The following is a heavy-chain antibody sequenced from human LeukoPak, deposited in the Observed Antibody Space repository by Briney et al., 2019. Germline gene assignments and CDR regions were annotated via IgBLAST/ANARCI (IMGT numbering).Heavy chain of an antibody. J-gene: IGHJ4*02. Sequence: SVKVSCKASGFTFTGSAMQGGRQARGQRLEWIGWIFVVSGNTNYAQKCEERVTITRNMSTSTAYMELGRLRSEDTAVYYCAADVSSGALDYWGQGTLGSVSS. CDR2: IFVVSGNT. D-gene: IGHD6-19*01. V-gene: IGHV1-58*02. CDR3: AADVSSGALDY. CDR1: GFTFTGSA.